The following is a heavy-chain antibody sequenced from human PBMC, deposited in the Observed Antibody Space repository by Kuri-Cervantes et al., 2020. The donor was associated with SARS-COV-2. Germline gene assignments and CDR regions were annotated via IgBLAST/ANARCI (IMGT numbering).Heavy chain of an antibody. D-gene: IGHD5-18*01. CDR1: GFTFSSYA. CDR2: ISGSGGST. V-gene: IGHV3-23*01. Sequence: LSLTCAASGFTFSSYAMSWVRQAPGKGLEWVSAISGSGGSTYYAGSVKDRFTISRDNSKDTLYLQMNSLRAEDTAVYYCAKAAEGVDTAMVPQEYYYYYYAMDVWGQGTTVTVSS. J-gene: IGHJ6*02. CDR3: AKAAEGVDTAMVPQEYYYYYYAMDV.